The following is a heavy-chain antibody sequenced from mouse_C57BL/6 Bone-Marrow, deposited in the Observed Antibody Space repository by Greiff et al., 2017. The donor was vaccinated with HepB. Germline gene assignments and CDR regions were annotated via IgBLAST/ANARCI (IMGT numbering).Heavy chain of an antibody. CDR1: GFSFNTYA. J-gene: IGHJ4*01. V-gene: IGHV10-1*01. Sequence: EVQVVESGGGLVQPKGSLKLSCAASGFSFNTYAMNWVRQAPGKGLEWVARIRSKSNNYATYYADSVKDRFTISRDDSESMLYLQMNNLKTEDTAMYYCVRHGTGNNYAMDYWGQGTSVTVSS. CDR3: VRHGTGNNYAMDY. D-gene: IGHD4-1*01. CDR2: IRSKSNNYAT.